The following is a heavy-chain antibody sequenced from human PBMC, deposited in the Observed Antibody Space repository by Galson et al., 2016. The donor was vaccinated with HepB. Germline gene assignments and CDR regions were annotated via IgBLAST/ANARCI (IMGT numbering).Heavy chain of an antibody. J-gene: IGHJ4*02. CDR2: ISSISTYT. CDR3: AREFRSVGATALDY. CDR1: GFTVSSTY. Sequence: SLRLSCAASGFTVSSTYMSWVRQAPGKGLDWISYISSISTYTNYADSVKGRFTISRDNAKNSLYLQMNSLRAEDTAVYYCAREFRSVGATALDYWGQGTPITVSS. D-gene: IGHD1-26*01. V-gene: IGHV3-11*06.